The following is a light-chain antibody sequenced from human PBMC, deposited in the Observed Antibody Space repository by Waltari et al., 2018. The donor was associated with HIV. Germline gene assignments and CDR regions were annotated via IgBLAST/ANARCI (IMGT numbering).Light chain of an antibody. J-gene: IGLJ3*02. CDR2: GNN. Sequence: QSVLTQPPSVSGAPGQRVTISCTGSSSNIGAGYDVHWYQQLPGTAPTLLIYGNNNRPAGVTDRFSGSKSGTSASLAITGLQAEDEADYYCQSYDNSLSGSRVFGGGTKLTVL. V-gene: IGLV1-40*01. CDR3: QSYDNSLSGSRV. CDR1: SSNIGAGYD.